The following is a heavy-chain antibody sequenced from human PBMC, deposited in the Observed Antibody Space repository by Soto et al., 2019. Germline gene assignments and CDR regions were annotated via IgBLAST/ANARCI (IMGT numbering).Heavy chain of an antibody. CDR3: ARGGEIGYCSGGSCPHDAFDI. V-gene: IGHV3-30*14. J-gene: IGHJ3*02. Sequence: QVQLVESGGGVVQPGRSLRLSCAASGFTFSSYAMHWVRQAPGKGLEWVAVISYDGSNKYYADSVKGRFTISRDNSKNTLYLQMNSLRADDTAVYYCARGGEIGYCSGGSCPHDAFDIWGQGTMVTVSS. D-gene: IGHD2-15*01. CDR2: ISYDGSNK. CDR1: GFTFSSYA.